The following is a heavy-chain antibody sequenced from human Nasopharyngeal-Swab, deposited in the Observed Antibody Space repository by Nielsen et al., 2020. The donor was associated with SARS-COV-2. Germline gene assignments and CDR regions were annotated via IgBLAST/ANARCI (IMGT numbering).Heavy chain of an antibody. CDR2: IYYSGST. D-gene: IGHD6-13*01. J-gene: IGHJ5*02. V-gene: IGHV4-59*01. Sequence: SATLSLTCTVSGFSISSYYWSWIRQPPGKGLEWIGYIYYSGSTNYNPSLKSRVTISVDTSKNQFSLKLSSVTAADTAVYYCARDLITAAGRDWFDPWGQGTLVTVSS. CDR3: ARDLITAAGRDWFDP. CDR1: GFSISSYY.